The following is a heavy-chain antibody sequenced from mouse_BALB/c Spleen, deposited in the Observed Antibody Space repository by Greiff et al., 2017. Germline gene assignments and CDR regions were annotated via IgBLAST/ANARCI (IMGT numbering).Heavy chain of an antibody. CDR3: ARPGNFYAMDY. D-gene: IGHD1-1*02. V-gene: IGHV1-9*01. CDR1: GYTFSSYW. Sequence: QVQLKQSGAELMKPGASVKISCKATGYTFSSYWIEWVKQRPGHGLEWIGEILPGSGSTNYNEKFKGKATFTADTSSNTAYMQLSSLTSEDSAVYYCARPGNFYAMDYWGQGTSVTVSS. CDR2: ILPGSGST. J-gene: IGHJ4*01.